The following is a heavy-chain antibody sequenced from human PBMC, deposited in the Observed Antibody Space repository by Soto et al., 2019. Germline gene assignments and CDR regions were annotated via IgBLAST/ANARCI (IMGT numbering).Heavy chain of an antibody. D-gene: IGHD6-13*01. CDR2: IYYSGST. Sequence: SETLSLTCTVSGGSISSYYWSWIRQPPGKGLEWIGYIYYSGSTNYNPSLKSRVTISVDTSKNQFSLKLSSVTAADTAVFYCARGSVARYSIAAAVHFDYWGQGTLVTVSS. CDR3: ARGSVARYSIAAAVHFDY. J-gene: IGHJ4*02. V-gene: IGHV4-59*01. CDR1: GGSISSYY.